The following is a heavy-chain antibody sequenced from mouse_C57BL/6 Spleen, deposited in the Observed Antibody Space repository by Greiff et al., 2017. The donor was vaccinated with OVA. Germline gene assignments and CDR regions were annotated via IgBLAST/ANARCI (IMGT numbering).Heavy chain of an antibody. CDR2: FYPGSGSI. D-gene: IGHD1-1*01. CDR3: ARHEGGFYYGRDYAMDY. CDR1: GYTFTEYT. V-gene: IGHV1-62-2*01. Sequence: LQESGAELVKPGASVKLSCKASGYTFTEYTIHWVKQRSGQGLEWIGWFYPGSGSIKYNEKFKDKATLTADKSSSTVYMELSRLTSEDSAVYFCARHEGGFYYGRDYAMDYWGQGTTLTVSS. J-gene: IGHJ2*01.